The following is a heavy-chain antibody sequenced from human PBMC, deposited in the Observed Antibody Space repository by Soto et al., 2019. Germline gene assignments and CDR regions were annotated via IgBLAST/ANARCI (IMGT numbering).Heavy chain of an antibody. CDR1: GGTFSSYA. V-gene: IGHV1-69*01. Sequence: QVPLVQSGAEVKKPGSSVKVSCKASGGTFSSYAISWVRQAPGQGLEWMGGIIPIFGTANYAQKFQGRVTITADESTSTAYMELSSLRSEDTAVYYCARDRVYYYDSSGSPGSYFDYWGQGTLVTVSS. CDR2: IIPIFGTA. D-gene: IGHD3-22*01. J-gene: IGHJ4*02. CDR3: ARDRVYYYDSSGSPGSYFDY.